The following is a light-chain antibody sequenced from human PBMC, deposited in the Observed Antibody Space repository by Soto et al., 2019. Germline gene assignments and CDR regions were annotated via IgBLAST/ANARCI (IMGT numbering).Light chain of an antibody. Sequence: EIVMTQSPATLSVSPGERVTLSRRASQSVSSNLAWYQQKPGQAPRLLIYGASTRATGIPARFSGSGSGTEFTLTISSLQSEDFAVYYCQQYNNWPRGTLGQGTKVEIK. CDR1: QSVSSN. CDR2: GAS. J-gene: IGKJ1*01. V-gene: IGKV3-15*01. CDR3: QQYNNWPRGT.